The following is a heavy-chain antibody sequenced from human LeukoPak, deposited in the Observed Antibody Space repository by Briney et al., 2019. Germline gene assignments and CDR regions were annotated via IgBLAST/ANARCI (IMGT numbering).Heavy chain of an antibody. Sequence: GGSLRLSCAASGFTFRSYSMNWVRQAPGKGLEWVSSISSSSSYIYYADSVKGRLTISRDNAKNSLYLQMNSLRAEDTAVYYCARSGYYYDSSGPLPFDYWGQGTLVTVSS. CDR1: GFTFRSYS. J-gene: IGHJ4*02. CDR3: ARSGYYYDSSGPLPFDY. CDR2: ISSSSSYI. V-gene: IGHV3-21*01. D-gene: IGHD3-22*01.